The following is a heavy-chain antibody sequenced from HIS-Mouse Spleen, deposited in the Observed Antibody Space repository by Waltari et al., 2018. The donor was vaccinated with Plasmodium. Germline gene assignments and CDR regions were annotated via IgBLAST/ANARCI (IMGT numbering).Heavy chain of an antibody. J-gene: IGHJ4*02. V-gene: IGHV3-23*01. CDR2: ISGSGGST. CDR3: ANGETTVTTGGGFDY. Sequence: EVQLLESGGGLVQPGGSLRLSCAASGFTFSSYAMSWVRQAPGTGLEWVSAISGSGGSTYYADSVKGRFTISRDNSKNTVNLQMNSLRAEDTAVYYCANGETTVTTGGGFDYWGQGTLVTVSS. CDR1: GFTFSSYA. D-gene: IGHD4-17*01.